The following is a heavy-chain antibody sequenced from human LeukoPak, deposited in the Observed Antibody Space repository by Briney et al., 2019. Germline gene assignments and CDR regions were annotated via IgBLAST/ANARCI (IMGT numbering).Heavy chain of an antibody. CDR2: INHSGST. Sequence: SETLSLTCAVYGGSFSGYYWSWIRQPPGKGLEWIGEINHSGSTNYNPSLKSRVTISVDTSKNQFSLKPSSVTAADTAVYYCARYRNGYYDSSGGYYFDYWGQGTLVTVSS. CDR3: ARYRNGYYDSSGGYYFDY. CDR1: GGSFSGYY. V-gene: IGHV4-34*01. J-gene: IGHJ4*02. D-gene: IGHD3-22*01.